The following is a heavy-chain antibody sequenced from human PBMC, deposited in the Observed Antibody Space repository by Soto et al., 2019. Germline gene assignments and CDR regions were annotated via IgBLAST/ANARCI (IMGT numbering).Heavy chain of an antibody. D-gene: IGHD3-10*01. J-gene: IGHJ4*02. CDR3: AREVQVHTPAFVY. Sequence: QVQLVQSGAEMKKPGSSVKVSCQSSGVTFNTYAMNWVRQAPGQGPEWMGDISPMFGAANYAPKFQGRVTITADESTGTSYMQLSSLTSEDTALYFCAREVQVHTPAFVYWGQGTLVTVSS. CDR2: ISPMFGAA. CDR1: GVTFNTYA. V-gene: IGHV1-69*19.